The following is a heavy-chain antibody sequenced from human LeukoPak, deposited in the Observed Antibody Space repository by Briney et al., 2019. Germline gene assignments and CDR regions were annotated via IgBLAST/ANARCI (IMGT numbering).Heavy chain of an antibody. CDR3: ARAMISGSDY. J-gene: IGHJ4*02. Sequence: GGSLRLSCAASGFTFSTYWMHWVRQAPGKGLVWVSRINSDGSTTTYADSVKGRFAISRDNAKNTVYLQMNSLRAEDTAVYYCARAMISGSDYWGQGTLVTVSS. CDR2: INSDGSTT. CDR1: GFTFSTYW. V-gene: IGHV3-74*01. D-gene: IGHD3-22*01.